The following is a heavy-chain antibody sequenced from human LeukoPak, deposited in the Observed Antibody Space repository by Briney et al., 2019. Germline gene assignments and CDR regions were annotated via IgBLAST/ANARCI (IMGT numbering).Heavy chain of an antibody. CDR2: INHSGST. J-gene: IGHJ4*02. V-gene: IGHV4-34*01. D-gene: IGHD1-26*01. Sequence: SETLSLTCAVYGGSFSGYYWSCIRQPPGKGLEWIGEINHSGSTNYNPSLKSRVTISVDTSKNQFSLKLSSVTAADTAVYYCARGVGATFGNWGQGTLVTVSS. CDR3: ARGVGATFGN. CDR1: GGSFSGYY.